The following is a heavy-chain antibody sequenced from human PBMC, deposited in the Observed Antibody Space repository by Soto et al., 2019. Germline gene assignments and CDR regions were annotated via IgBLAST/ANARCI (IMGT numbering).Heavy chain of an antibody. V-gene: IGHV3-72*01. CDR2: RRNKANSYTT. D-gene: IGHD1-1*01. Sequence: EVQLVESGGGLVQPGGSLRLSCAVSGFTFSDHYMAGSLQAPGKGLERVGRRRNKANSYTTEYAASVKGRFTISRDDSENSLYLQMDSLKTEDTAVYFCIRPMTGTTRGFDYWGQGTLVTVSS. CDR1: GFTFSDHY. CDR3: IRPMTGTTRGFDY. J-gene: IGHJ4*02.